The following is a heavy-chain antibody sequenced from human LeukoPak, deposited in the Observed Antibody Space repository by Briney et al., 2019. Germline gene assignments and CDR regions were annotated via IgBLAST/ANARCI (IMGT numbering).Heavy chain of an antibody. J-gene: IGHJ6*02. CDR2: INHSGST. CDR3: ARARIVVVPAARRVAYYYGMDV. V-gene: IGHV4-34*01. CDR1: DGSFSGYY. D-gene: IGHD2-2*01. Sequence: PSETLSLTCAVYDGSFSGYYWSWIRQPPGKGLEWIGEINHSGSTNYNPSLKSRVTISVGTSKNQFSLKLSSVTAADTAVYYCARARIVVVPAARRVAYYYGMDVWGQGTTVTVSS.